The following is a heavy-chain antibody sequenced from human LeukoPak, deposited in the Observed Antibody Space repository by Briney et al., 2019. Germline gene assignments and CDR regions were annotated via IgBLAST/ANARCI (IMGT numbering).Heavy chain of an antibody. V-gene: IGHV3-11*04. CDR2: ISSSGSTI. J-gene: IGHJ4*02. Sequence: GGSLRLSCAASGFTFSDHYMSWIRQAPGKGLEWVSYISSSGSTIYYADSVKGRFTISRDNAKNSLYLQMNSLRAEDTAVYYCARESYYDSSGHDYWGQGTLVTVSS. CDR3: ARESYYDSSGHDY. D-gene: IGHD3-22*01. CDR1: GFTFSDHY.